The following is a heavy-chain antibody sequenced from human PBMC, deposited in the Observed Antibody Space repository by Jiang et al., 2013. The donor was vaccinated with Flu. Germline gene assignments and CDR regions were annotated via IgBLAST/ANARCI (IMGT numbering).Heavy chain of an antibody. V-gene: IGHV4-39*01. CDR3: ARLPGSYYFDY. Sequence: LLKPSETLSLTCTASGGSISSSSYYWGWIRQPPGKGLEWIGSIYYSGSTYYNPSLKSRVTISVDTSKNQFSLKLSSVTAADTAVYYCARLPGSYYFDYWGQGTLVTVSS. J-gene: IGHJ4*02. CDR2: IYYSGST. CDR1: GGSISSSSYY. D-gene: IGHD1-26*01.